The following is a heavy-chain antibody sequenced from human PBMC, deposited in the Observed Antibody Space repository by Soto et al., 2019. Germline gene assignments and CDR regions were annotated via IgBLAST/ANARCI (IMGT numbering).Heavy chain of an antibody. D-gene: IGHD1-1*01. CDR3: AKDRPDNTNWVHLDY. V-gene: IGHV3-23*01. CDR2: ISGSGFST. CDR1: GFTFNTYA. Sequence: GGSLRLSCTASGFTFNTYAMSWVRQAPGKGLEWVSGISGSGFSTYYADSVNCRFTISRDNSKNTLNLQMNSLRAEDTATYYCAKDRPDNTNWVHLDYWGQGALVTVSS. J-gene: IGHJ4*02.